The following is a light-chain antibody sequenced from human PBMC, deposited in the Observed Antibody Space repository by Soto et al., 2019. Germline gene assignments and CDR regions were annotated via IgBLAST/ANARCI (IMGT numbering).Light chain of an antibody. J-gene: IGKJ1*01. CDR2: AAS. CDR1: QSISSY. Sequence: DSQMTQSPSSLSASVGDRVTITCRASQSISSYLNWYQQKPGKSPKLLIYAASSLQSGVPSRFSGSGSGTDFTRTISSLQPEDFATYYCPQSYSTLWTFGQGTKVEIK. V-gene: IGKV1-39*01. CDR3: PQSYSTLWT.